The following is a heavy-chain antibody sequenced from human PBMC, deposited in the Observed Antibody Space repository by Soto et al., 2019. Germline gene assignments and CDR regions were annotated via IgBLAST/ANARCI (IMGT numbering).Heavy chain of an antibody. J-gene: IGHJ1*01. CDR1: GGTFSNYA. CDR3: ASSVARDYYDSSGYG. CDR2: IIPIFGTT. V-gene: IGHV1-69*05. D-gene: IGHD3-22*01. Sequence: QVQLVQSGAEVKKPGSSVKVSCKASGGTFSNYAISWVRQAPGQGLEWMGEIIPIFGTTKNAQKFQGRVTLTXXXSXXTAYLELGSLTSEDTAVYYCASSVARDYYDSSGYGWGQGTLVTVSS.